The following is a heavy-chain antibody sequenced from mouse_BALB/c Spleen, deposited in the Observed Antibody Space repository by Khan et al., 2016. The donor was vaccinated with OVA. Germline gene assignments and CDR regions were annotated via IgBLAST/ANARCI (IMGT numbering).Heavy chain of an antibody. V-gene: IGHV2-6-1*01. CDR3: ARHPYYHYNILDH. J-gene: IGHJ4*01. CDR1: GFSLTNYG. Sequence: VELVESGPGLVAPSQSLSITCTISGFSLTNYGIHWVRQPPGKGLEWLVVIWSDGSTTYNSALISRLTIITDNSTRQLFLKMHSIQTDDTAMYFCARHPYYHYNILDHWGQGNSVTVSS. D-gene: IGHD2-4*01. CDR2: IWSDGST.